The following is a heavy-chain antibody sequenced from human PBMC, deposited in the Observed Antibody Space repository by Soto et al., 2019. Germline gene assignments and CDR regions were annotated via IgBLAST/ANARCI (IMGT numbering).Heavy chain of an antibody. D-gene: IGHD6-19*01. V-gene: IGHV1-46*01. CDR3: PRARGGGWPFEH. J-gene: IGHJ5*02. Sequence: QVQLVQSGAEVKKPGASVKVSCKASGYTFTSYYMHWVRQAPGQRLEWMGIINPSGGSTTYAQKFQDSVTMTRDTSSNTVYLELSSLSSEEPAVYYCPRARGGGWPFEHWGQGSLVTVSS. CDR1: GYTFTSYY. CDR2: INPSGGST.